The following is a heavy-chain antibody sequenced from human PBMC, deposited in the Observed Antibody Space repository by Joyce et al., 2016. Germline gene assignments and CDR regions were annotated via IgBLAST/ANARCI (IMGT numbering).Heavy chain of an antibody. CDR3: TRDNWGSSEH. CDR2: IGSDGGYT. D-gene: IGHD7-27*01. V-gene: IGHV3-74*01. Sequence: EVQLVESGGGLVQPGGSLRLSCVASGFTFSSYWMQWVRQAPGKGPVCVSRIGSDGGYTTYVDSVKGRFTTSRDNAKNTLYLEMNSLRVDDTAIYYCTRDNWGSSEHWGQGAQVTVSS. J-gene: IGHJ1*01. CDR1: GFTFSSYW.